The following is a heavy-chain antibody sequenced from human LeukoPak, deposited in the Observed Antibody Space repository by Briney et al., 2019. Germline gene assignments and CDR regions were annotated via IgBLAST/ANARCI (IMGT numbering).Heavy chain of an antibody. Sequence: HPGGSLRLSCAASGFTFSSYAMYWVRQAPGKGLEWVSSISDSGATTYYTDSVKGRFTISRDNSKNTLYLQMNSLRAEDTAVYYCAKGDPKAGAYGMDVWGQGTTVTVSS. V-gene: IGHV3-23*01. CDR3: AKGDPKAGAYGMDV. CDR1: GFTFSSYA. D-gene: IGHD3-10*01. J-gene: IGHJ6*02. CDR2: ISDSGATT.